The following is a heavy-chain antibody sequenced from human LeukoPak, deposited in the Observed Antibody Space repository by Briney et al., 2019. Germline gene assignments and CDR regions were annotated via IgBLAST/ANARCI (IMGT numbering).Heavy chain of an antibody. V-gene: IGHV1-69*05. J-gene: IGHJ6*04. D-gene: IGHD3-9*01. CDR3: ASPDILTGYDTLDV. CDR2: IIPIFGTA. CDR1: GGTFSSYA. Sequence: ASVKVSCKASGGTFSSYAISWVRQAPGQGLEWMGGIIPIFGTANYAQKFQGRVTITTDESTSTAYMELSSLRSEDTAVYYCASPDILTGYDTLDVWGKGTTVTVSS.